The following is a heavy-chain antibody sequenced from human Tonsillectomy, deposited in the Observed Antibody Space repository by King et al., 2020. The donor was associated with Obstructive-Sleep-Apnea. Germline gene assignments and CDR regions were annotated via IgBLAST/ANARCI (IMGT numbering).Heavy chain of an antibody. J-gene: IGHJ4*02. CDR2: ISSSSSYI. Sequence: DVQLVESGGGLVKPGGSLRLSCAASGFTFSSYSMNWVRQAPGKGLEWVSSISSSSSYIYYADSVKGRFTISRDNAKNSLYLQMNSLRAADTAVYYCARGEYVDWLLYGGYWGQGTLVTVSS. D-gene: IGHD3-9*01. V-gene: IGHV3-21*01. CDR3: ARGEYVDWLLYGGY. CDR1: GFTFSSYS.